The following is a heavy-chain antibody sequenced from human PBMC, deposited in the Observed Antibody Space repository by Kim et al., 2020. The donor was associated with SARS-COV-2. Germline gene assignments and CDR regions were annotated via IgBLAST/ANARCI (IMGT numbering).Heavy chain of an antibody. D-gene: IGHD6-19*01. CDR3: ARGRGQWAS. Sequence: SYTNYADSVKGRFTISRDNAKNSLYLQMNSLRAEDTAVYYCARGRGQWASWGQGTLVTVSS. V-gene: IGHV3-11*05. J-gene: IGHJ5*02. CDR2: SYT.